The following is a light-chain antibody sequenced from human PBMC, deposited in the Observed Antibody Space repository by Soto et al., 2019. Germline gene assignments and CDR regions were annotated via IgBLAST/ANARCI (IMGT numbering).Light chain of an antibody. J-gene: IGLJ3*02. CDR2: EDN. CDR1: SGSIASNY. V-gene: IGLV6-57*01. Sequence: NFMLTQPHSVSASPGKTVIISCTSSSGSIASNYVQWYQQRPGSSPTTVIYEDNQRPSGVPDRFSGSIDSSSNSASLTISGLETEDEADYFCQSYDATNQVFGGGTKVTVL. CDR3: QSYDATNQV.